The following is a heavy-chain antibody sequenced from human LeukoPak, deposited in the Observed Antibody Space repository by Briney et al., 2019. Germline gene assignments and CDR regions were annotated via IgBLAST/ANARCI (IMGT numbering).Heavy chain of an antibody. CDR1: GGSISSSSYY. Sequence: SETLSLTCTVSGGSISSSSYYWGWIRQPPGKGLEWIGSIYYSGSTYYNPSLKSRVTISVDTSKNQFSLKLSSVTAADTAVYYCARGPFMNFDYWGQGTLVTVSS. V-gene: IGHV4-39*01. CDR3: ARGPFMNFDY. D-gene: IGHD3-16*01. J-gene: IGHJ4*02. CDR2: IYYSGST.